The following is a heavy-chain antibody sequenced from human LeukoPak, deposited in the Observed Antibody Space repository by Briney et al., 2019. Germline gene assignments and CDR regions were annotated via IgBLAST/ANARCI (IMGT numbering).Heavy chain of an antibody. Sequence: QSGGSLRLSCAVSGFTFSNFWMSWVRQAPGRGLEWVANIHPEGNEKYHVEFVKGRFTISRDNTKNLLFLQMNGLRVDDTAVYYCARGDDFSGDHWDQGTLVTVSS. CDR1: GFTFSNFW. J-gene: IGHJ4*02. V-gene: IGHV3-7*04. D-gene: IGHD1-1*01. CDR2: IHPEGNEK. CDR3: ARGDDFSGDH.